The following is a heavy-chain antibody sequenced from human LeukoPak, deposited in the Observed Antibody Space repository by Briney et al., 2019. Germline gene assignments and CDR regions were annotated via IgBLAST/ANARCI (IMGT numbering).Heavy chain of an antibody. J-gene: IGHJ4*02. V-gene: IGHV3-7*01. Sequence: PGGSLRLSCAASGFTFSSYWMSLVRQAPGKGLEWMANIKQDGSEKYYVDSVKGRFTISRDNAKNSLYLQMNSLRAEDTAVYYCARDVMITFGGVIVMYYFDYWGQGTLVTVSS. CDR1: GFTFSSYW. CDR2: IKQDGSEK. CDR3: ARDVMITFGGVIVMYYFDY. D-gene: IGHD3-16*02.